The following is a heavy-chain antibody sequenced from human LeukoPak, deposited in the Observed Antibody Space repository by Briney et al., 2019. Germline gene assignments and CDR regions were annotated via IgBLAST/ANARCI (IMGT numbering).Heavy chain of an antibody. J-gene: IGHJ4*02. CDR1: GFTFSTYA. CDR2: ISGTDGST. V-gene: IGHV3-23*01. Sequence: GASLRLSCAASGFTFSTYAMSWVRQAPGKGLEWVSTISGTDGSTYYADSVKGRFTISRDNSKNTLYLQTSSLRAEDTAVYYCAKAACTTSCYYNCWGQGTLVTVSS. CDR3: AKAACTTSCYYNC. D-gene: IGHD2-2*01.